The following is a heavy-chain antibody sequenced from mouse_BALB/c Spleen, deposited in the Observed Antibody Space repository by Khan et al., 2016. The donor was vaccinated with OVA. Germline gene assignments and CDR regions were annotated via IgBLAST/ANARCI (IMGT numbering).Heavy chain of an antibody. CDR3: ASHLTGSFTY. D-gene: IGHD4-1*01. V-gene: IGHV5-6*01. CDR2: ISSGGDYT. J-gene: IGHJ3*01. CDR1: GFTFSAYS. Sequence: EVELVESGGDLVKPGGSLKVSCAASGFTFSAYSMSWVRQTPDKRLEWVATISSGGDYTYYPDNVKGRFTISRDNAKHTLYLQMSSLKSEDTAMYYCASHLTGSFTYWGQGPLVTVSA.